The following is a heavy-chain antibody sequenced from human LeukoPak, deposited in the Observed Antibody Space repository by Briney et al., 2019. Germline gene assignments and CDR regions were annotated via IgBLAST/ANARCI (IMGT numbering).Heavy chain of an antibody. D-gene: IGHD1-1*01. CDR3: ARDQDWNDRGGLDY. CDR1: GFTFDDYA. V-gene: IGHV3-48*03. Sequence: PGRSLRLSCAASGFTFDDYAMHWVRQAPGKGLEWVSYISSSGSTIYYADSVQGRFTVSRDNAKNSLYLQMNSLRPEDTAVYYCARDQDWNDRGGLDYWGQGTLVTVSS. CDR2: ISSSGSTI. J-gene: IGHJ4*02.